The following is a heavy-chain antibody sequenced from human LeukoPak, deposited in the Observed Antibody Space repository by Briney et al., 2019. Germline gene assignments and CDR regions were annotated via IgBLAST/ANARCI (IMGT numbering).Heavy chain of an antibody. D-gene: IGHD3-3*01. CDR2: IKQDGSEK. V-gene: IGHV3-7*01. J-gene: IGHJ6*03. CDR1: GFTFSSYA. CDR3: ARDLYLRFLERLPYYYYYMDV. Sequence: QPGGSLRLSCAASGFTFSSYAMSWVRQAPGKGLEWVANIKQDGSEKYYVDSVKGRFTISRDNAKNSLYLQMNSLRAEDTAVYYCARDLYLRFLERLPYYYYYMDVWGKGTTVTVSS.